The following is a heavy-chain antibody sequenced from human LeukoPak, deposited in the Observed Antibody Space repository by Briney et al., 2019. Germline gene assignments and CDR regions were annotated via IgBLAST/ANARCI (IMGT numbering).Heavy chain of an antibody. J-gene: IGHJ5*02. D-gene: IGHD6-13*01. CDR3: ATRSSSSFSP. Sequence: KPSETLSLTCAVHGGSFSGYYWSWIRQPPGKGLEWIGEINHSGSTNYNPSLKSRVTISVDTSKNQFSLKLSSVTAADTAVYYCATRSSSSFSPWGQGTLVTVSS. V-gene: IGHV4-34*01. CDR2: INHSGST. CDR1: GGSFSGYY.